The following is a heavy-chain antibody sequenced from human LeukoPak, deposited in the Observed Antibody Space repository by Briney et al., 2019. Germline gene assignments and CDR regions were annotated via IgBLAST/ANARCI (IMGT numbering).Heavy chain of an antibody. CDR2: IKQDGSEK. J-gene: IGHJ4*02. D-gene: IGHD2-8*01. Sequence: GGSLRLSCAASGFTFSSYWMSWVRQAPGKVLEWVANIKQDGSEKYYVDSVKGRFTISRDNAKNSLYLQMNSLRAEDTAVYYCAREDYCTNGVCLDYWGQGTLVTVSS. V-gene: IGHV3-7*01. CDR1: GFTFSSYW. CDR3: AREDYCTNGVCLDY.